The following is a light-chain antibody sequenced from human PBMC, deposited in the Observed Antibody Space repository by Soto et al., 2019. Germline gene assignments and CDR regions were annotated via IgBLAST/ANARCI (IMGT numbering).Light chain of an antibody. J-gene: IGLJ2*01. V-gene: IGLV7-43*01. CDR1: TGAVTSGYY. CDR2: NTS. CDR3: LLYYGGAGV. Sequence: QAVVTQEPSLTVSPGGTVTLTCASSTGAVTSGYYPNWFQQKPGQAPRALIYNTSNKHSWTPARFSGSLLGGKAALTLSGVQPEDEAEYYCLLYYGGAGVFGGGTKVTV.